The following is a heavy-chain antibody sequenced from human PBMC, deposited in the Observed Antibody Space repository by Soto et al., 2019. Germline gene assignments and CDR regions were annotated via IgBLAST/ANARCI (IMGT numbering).Heavy chain of an antibody. D-gene: IGHD3-22*01. CDR1: GGTFSSYA. Sequence: GASVKVSCKASGGTFSSYAISWVRQAPGQGLEWMGGIIPIFGTANYAQKFQGRATITADKSTSTAYMELSSLRSEDTAVYYCAIDRYYYDSSGYPHFDYWGQGTLVTVSS. V-gene: IGHV1-69*06. CDR3: AIDRYYYDSSGYPHFDY. CDR2: IIPIFGTA. J-gene: IGHJ4*02.